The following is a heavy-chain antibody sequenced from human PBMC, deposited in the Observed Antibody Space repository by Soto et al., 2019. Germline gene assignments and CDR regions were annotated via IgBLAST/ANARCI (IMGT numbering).Heavy chain of an antibody. Sequence: GGSLRLSCAASGFTFSSYAMSWVRQAPGKGLEWVSAISGSGGSTYYADSVKGRFTISRDNSKNTLYLQMNSLRAEDTAVYYCAKDPRRVVVVAAMIDPFDYWGQGTLVTVSS. CDR3: AKDPRRVVVVAAMIDPFDY. D-gene: IGHD2-15*01. CDR1: GFTFSSYA. V-gene: IGHV3-23*01. CDR2: ISGSGGST. J-gene: IGHJ4*02.